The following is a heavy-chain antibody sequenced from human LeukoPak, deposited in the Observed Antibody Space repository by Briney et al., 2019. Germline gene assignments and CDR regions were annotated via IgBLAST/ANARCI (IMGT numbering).Heavy chain of an antibody. D-gene: IGHD5-18*01. V-gene: IGHV4-39*01. CDR1: GGSISSSSYY. J-gene: IGHJ4*02. Sequence: SETLSLTCTVSGGSISSSSYYWGWIRQPPGKGLEWIGSIYYSGSTYYNPSLKSRVTISVDTSKNQFSLKLSSVTAADTAVYYCARLSGGQLWRGTWGHYFDYWGQGTLVTVSS. CDR3: ARLSGGQLWRGTWGHYFDY. CDR2: IYYSGST.